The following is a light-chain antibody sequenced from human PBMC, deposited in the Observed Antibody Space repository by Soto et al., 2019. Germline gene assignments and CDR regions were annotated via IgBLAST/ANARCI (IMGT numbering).Light chain of an antibody. CDR3: QQYDHAPSIT. Sequence: DIQMTQSPSSLSASVGDRVTITCQASQDISTYLNWYQQKPGKAPQLLIYDASNLETGVPERFSGSGSGTDFTLTISSLQPEDIATYYCQQYDHAPSITFGQGTRLDFK. J-gene: IGKJ5*01. CDR2: DAS. V-gene: IGKV1-33*01. CDR1: QDISTY.